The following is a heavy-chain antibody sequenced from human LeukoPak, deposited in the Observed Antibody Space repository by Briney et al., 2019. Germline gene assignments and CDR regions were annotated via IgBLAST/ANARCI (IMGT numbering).Heavy chain of an antibody. D-gene: IGHD3-22*01. CDR1: GFTFTSYG. Sequence: PGGSLRLSCAASGFTFTSYGIHWVRQAPGKGLEWVAFIRYDGSKKYYADSVKGRFTISRDNSKNTLYLQMNSLRAEDTAVYYCARGFTYYYDSSGVDAFDIWGQGTMVTVSS. V-gene: IGHV3-30*02. CDR3: ARGFTYYYDSSGVDAFDI. CDR2: IRYDGSKK. J-gene: IGHJ3*02.